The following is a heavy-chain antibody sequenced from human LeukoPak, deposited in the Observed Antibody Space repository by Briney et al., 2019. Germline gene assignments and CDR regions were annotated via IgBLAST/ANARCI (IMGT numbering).Heavy chain of an antibody. D-gene: IGHD6-13*01. CDR3: VTAAGYPGAFDI. CDR2: IRYDGSNK. Sequence: PGGSLRLSCAASGFTFSSYGMHWVRQAPGKGLEWVAFIRYDGSNKYYADSVKGRFTISKDNSKNTLYLQMNSLRAEDTAVYYCVTAAGYPGAFDIWGQRTMVTVSS. J-gene: IGHJ3*02. CDR1: GFTFSSYG. V-gene: IGHV3-30*02.